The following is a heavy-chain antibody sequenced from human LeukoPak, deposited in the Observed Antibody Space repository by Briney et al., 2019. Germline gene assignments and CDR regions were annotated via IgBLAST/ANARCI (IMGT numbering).Heavy chain of an antibody. Sequence: SETLSLTCTVSGGSISSYYWSWIRQPPGKGLEWIGYIYYSGSTNYNPSLKSRVTISVDTSKNQFSLKLSSVTAADTAVYYCARSRGITIFGVAPPYNWFAPWGQGTLVTVPP. CDR1: GGSISSYY. CDR2: IYYSGST. CDR3: ARSRGITIFGVAPPYNWFAP. V-gene: IGHV4-59*01. D-gene: IGHD3-3*01. J-gene: IGHJ5*02.